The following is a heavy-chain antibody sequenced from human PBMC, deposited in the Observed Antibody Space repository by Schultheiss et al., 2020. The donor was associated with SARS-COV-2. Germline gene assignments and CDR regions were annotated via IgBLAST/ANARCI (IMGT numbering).Heavy chain of an antibody. CDR1: CGSISSSSYY. CDR2: INHSGTT. J-gene: IGHJ4*01. Sequence: SETLSLTCTVSCGSISSSSYYWGWIRQPPGKGLEWIGEINHSGTTNYNPSLKSRLSMSVDTSKNQFSLKLSSVTAADTAVYYCARPGIGWETYYFDLWGQGTLVTVSS. D-gene: IGHD6-19*01. CDR3: ARPGIGWETYYFDL. V-gene: IGHV4-39*01.